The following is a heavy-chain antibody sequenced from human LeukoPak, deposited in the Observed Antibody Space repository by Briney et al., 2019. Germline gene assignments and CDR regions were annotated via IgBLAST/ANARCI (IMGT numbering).Heavy chain of an antibody. CDR1: GHTFNNHW. J-gene: IGHJ5*02. CDR2: VNLGDSET. CDR3: TRRPYSGSPNWYDP. V-gene: IGHV5-51*01. D-gene: IGHD1-26*01. Sequence: GESLKISCEASGHTFNNHWLGWVRQMPGKGLEWMGIVNLGDSETHYSPSFQGQVTISLDKSINTAYLQWRSLKASDTAMYYCTRRPYSGSPNWYDPWGQGTLVTVSS.